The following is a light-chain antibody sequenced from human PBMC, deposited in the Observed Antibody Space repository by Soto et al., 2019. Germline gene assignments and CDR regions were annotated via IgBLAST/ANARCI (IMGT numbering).Light chain of an antibody. Sequence: QSVLTQPPSVSAAPGQKVTISCSGSSSNIGNNYVSWYQQLPGTAPKLLIYDNNKRPSGIPDRFSGSKSGTSATLGITGLQTGDEADYYCGTWDISLSVVFGGGTQLTVL. CDR2: DNN. V-gene: IGLV1-51*01. J-gene: IGLJ2*01. CDR3: GTWDISLSVV. CDR1: SSNIGNNY.